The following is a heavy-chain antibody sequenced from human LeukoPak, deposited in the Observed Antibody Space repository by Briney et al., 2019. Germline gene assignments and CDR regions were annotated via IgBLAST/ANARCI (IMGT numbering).Heavy chain of an antibody. CDR3: ATSLGPLTEY. Sequence: GGSLRLSCAASGFAFSSNWMHWVRQTPGKGLVWVSRINSGGSGTSYADSVEGRFTISRDNAKSTLYLQMNSLRAEDTAVYYCATSLGPLTEYWGQGTLVTVSS. D-gene: IGHD7-27*01. V-gene: IGHV3-74*01. CDR2: INSGGSGT. J-gene: IGHJ4*02. CDR1: GFAFSSNW.